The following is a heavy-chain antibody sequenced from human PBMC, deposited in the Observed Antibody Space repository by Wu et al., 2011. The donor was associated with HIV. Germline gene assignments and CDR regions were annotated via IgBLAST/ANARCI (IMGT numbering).Heavy chain of an antibody. Sequence: QVQLVQSGAEVKKPGSSVKVSCKASGGTFSSYAISWVRQAPGQGLEWMGRIIPIFGTANYAQKFQGRVTITADKSTSTAYMELSSLRSEDTAVYYCARGEMATEPLGYYYYGMDVWGQGTTVTVSS. D-gene: IGHD5-24*01. CDR3: ARGEMATEPLGYYYYGMDV. CDR2: IIPIFGTA. V-gene: IGHV1-69*14. CDR1: GGTFSSYA. J-gene: IGHJ6*02.